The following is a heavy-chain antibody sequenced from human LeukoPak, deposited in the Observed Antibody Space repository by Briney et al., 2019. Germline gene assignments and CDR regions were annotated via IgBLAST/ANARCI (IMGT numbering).Heavy chain of an antibody. Sequence: PGGSLRLSCAASGFTFSSYAMSWVRQAPGKGLEWVCAISGPAGSTYYADSVKGRFTISRDNSKETLYLQMNSLRAEDTALYYCAKEQTTYHDLHWFDPWGQGTLVTVSS. D-gene: IGHD3-3*01. CDR1: GFTFSSYA. CDR3: AKEQTTYHDLHWFDP. J-gene: IGHJ5*02. CDR2: ISGPAGST. V-gene: IGHV3-23*01.